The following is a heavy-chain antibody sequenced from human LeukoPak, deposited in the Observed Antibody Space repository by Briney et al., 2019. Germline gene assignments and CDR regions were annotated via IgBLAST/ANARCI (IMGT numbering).Heavy chain of an antibody. CDR3: ARDTGGRGWLDP. Sequence: SVKGRFTISRDNAKNSLYLQMNSLRAEDTAVYYCARDTGGRGWLDPWGQGTLVTVSS. D-gene: IGHD2-8*02. V-gene: IGHV3-48*01. J-gene: IGHJ5*02.